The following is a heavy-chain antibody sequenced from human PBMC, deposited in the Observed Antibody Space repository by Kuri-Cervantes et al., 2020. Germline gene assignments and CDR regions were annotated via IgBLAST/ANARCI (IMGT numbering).Heavy chain of an antibody. J-gene: IGHJ6*03. CDR1: GASISSKY. V-gene: IGHV4-4*07. Sequence: GSLRLSCAVSGASISSKYWSWIRQPAGKGLEWIGLIYTSGDTDYNPSLKSRVTMSVDKSKNQVSLKLRSVTAADTAMYYCAREVIGWHENYYYMDVWGKGTTVTVSS. CDR3: AREVIGWHENYYYMDV. D-gene: IGHD6-19*01. CDR2: IYTSGDT.